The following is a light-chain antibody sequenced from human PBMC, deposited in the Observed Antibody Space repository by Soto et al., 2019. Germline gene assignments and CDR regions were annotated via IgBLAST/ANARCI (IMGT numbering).Light chain of an antibody. CDR2: GST. CDR1: SSDIGSYNL. Sequence: QPVLTQPASVSGSPGQSITISCTGTSSDIGSYNLVSWYQQHPGKAPKLMIYGSTKRPSGVSNRFSGSKSGNTASLTISGLQAEDEADYFCASHAGRSTPVIFGGGTKLTAL. J-gene: IGLJ2*01. V-gene: IGLV2-23*01. CDR3: ASHAGRSTPVI.